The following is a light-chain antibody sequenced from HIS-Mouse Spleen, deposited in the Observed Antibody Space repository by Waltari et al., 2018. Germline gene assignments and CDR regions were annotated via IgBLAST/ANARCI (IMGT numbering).Light chain of an antibody. J-gene: IGLJ3*02. Sequence: QSVLTQPPSASGTPGHRVTLSCSGSRSNIGSNYVYWYQHLPGTAPKLLIYRNNQRPSGVPDRFSGSKSGTSASLAISGLRSEDEADYYCAAWDDSLSGPVFGGGTKLTVL. CDR2: RNN. CDR3: AAWDDSLSGPV. CDR1: RSNIGSNY. V-gene: IGLV1-47*01.